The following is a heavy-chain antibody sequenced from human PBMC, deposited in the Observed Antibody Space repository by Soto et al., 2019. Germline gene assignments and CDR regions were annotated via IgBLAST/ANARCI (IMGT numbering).Heavy chain of an antibody. CDR2: IYSGGST. J-gene: IGHJ4*02. CDR1: GLTVSSNY. D-gene: IGHD3-10*01. V-gene: IGHV3-66*01. CDR3: ARDFYYDGSGTMGGYFDY. Sequence: EVQLVESGGGLVQPGGSLRLSCAVSGLTVSSNYMSWVRQAPGKGLEWVSVIYSGGSTNNADSVKGRFTISRDNSKNTLYLQMNSLRAEDTAVYYCARDFYYDGSGTMGGYFDYWGQGTLVTVSS.